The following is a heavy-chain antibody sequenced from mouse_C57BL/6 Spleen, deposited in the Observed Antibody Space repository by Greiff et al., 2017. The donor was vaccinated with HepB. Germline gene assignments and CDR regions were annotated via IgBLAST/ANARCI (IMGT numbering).Heavy chain of an antibody. CDR2: INPYNGGT. J-gene: IGHJ2*01. D-gene: IGHD1-1*01. Sequence: EVQLQQSGPVLVKPGASVKMSCKASGYTFTDYYMNWVKQSHGKSLEWIGVINPYNGGTSYNQKFKGKATLTVDKSSSTAYMALNSLTSEDSAVYYGARWVVAKGHFDYWGQGTTLTVSS. CDR3: ARWVVAKGHFDY. CDR1: GYTFTDYY. V-gene: IGHV1-19*01.